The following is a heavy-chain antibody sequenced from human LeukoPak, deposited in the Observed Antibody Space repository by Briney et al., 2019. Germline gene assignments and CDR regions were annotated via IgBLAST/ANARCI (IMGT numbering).Heavy chain of an antibody. CDR3: AKKPNSLYYFDY. J-gene: IGHJ4*02. Sequence: ASETLSLTCVVSGFSISSSNWWGWIRQPPGRGLEWIGYVYYSGAIYYNPSLKSRVTMSVDTSKSRVSLELSSVTAVDTAVYYCAKKPNSLYYFDYWGQGTLVTVSS. V-gene: IGHV4-28*05. CDR1: GFSISSSNW. D-gene: IGHD4-23*01. CDR2: VYYSGAI.